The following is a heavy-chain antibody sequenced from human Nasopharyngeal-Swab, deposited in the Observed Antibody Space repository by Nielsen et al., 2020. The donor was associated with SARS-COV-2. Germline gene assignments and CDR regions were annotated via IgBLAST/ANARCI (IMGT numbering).Heavy chain of an antibody. J-gene: IGHJ6*03. CDR1: GGSISSSSYY. Sequence: SETLSLTCTVSGGSISSSSYYWGWIRQPPGKGLEWIGSIYYSGSTYYNPSLKSRVTISVDKSKNQFSLKLSSVTAADTAVYYCARAYSSSWRSFYYYYMDVWGKGTTVTVSS. D-gene: IGHD6-13*01. CDR3: ARAYSSSWRSFYYYYMDV. V-gene: IGHV4-39*07. CDR2: IYYSGST.